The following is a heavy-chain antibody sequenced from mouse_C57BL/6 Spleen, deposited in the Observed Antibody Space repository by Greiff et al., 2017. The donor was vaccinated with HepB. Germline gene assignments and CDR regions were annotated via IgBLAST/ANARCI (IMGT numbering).Heavy chain of an antibody. J-gene: IGHJ3*01. CDR2: IDPATGGT. Sequence: QVQLQQSGAELVRPGASVTLSCKASGYTFTDYEMHWVKQTPVHGLEWIGAIDPATGGTAYNQKFKGKAILTADKSSSTAYMELRSLTSEDSAVYYCTRSDDGYYRYWFAYWGQGTLVTVSA. CDR1: GYTFTDYE. V-gene: IGHV1-15*01. CDR3: TRSDDGYYRYWFAY. D-gene: IGHD2-3*01.